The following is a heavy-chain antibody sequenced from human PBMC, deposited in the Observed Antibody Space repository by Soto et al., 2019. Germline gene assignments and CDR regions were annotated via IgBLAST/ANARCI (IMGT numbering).Heavy chain of an antibody. CDR2: INSDGSST. CDR1: GFTFSSYW. V-gene: IGHV3-74*01. J-gene: IGHJ6*03. CDR3: AREGHNGGTYYYMDV. D-gene: IGHD3-16*01. Sequence: GESLKISCAASGFTFSSYWMHWVRQAPGKGLVWVSRINSDGSSTSYADSVKGRFTIARDNAKNTLYLQMNSLRAEDTAVYYCAREGHNGGTYYYMDVWGKGTTVTVSS.